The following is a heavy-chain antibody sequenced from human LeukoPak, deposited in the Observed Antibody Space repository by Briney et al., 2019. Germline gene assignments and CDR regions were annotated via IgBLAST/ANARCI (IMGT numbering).Heavy chain of an antibody. V-gene: IGHV3-53*01. J-gene: IGHJ6*02. CDR2: IYSGGST. D-gene: IGHD4-17*01. CDR3: ARDSVTVTTLGYYYGMDV. Sequence: GGSLRLSCAASGFTVSSNYMSWVRQAPGKGLEWVSVIYSGGSTYYANSVKGRFTISRDNSKNTLYLQMYSLRAEDTAVYYCARDSVTVTTLGYYYGMDVWGQGTTVTVSS. CDR1: GFTVSSNY.